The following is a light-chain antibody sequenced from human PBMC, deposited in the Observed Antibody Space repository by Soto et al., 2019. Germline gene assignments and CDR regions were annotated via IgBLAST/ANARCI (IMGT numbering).Light chain of an antibody. J-gene: IGKJ3*01. CDR2: DAS. CDR1: QAIKSS. V-gene: IGKV1D-13*01. Sequence: AIQLTQSPSSLSASVGDRVTITCRASQAIKSSLAWFQQKPGEPPELLISDASTLESGVPLRFSGSGSGTDFTLTISSLQSEDFATYYCQQYNYSPTFGPGTKVDLK. CDR3: QQYNYSPT.